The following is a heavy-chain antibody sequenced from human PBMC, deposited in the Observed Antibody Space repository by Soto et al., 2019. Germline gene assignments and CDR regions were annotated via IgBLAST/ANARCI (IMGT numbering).Heavy chain of an antibody. CDR1: GFNFSNHW. CDR3: ARESGDWPLNWFDP. V-gene: IGHV3-74*01. CDR2: ITSDGKSK. Sequence: VGSLRLSCAASGFNFSNHWMHWVRQRPAEGLVWVSRITSDGKSKAYAESVKGRLAISRDNAKNTLYLQMNGLTAEDTAVYYCARESGDWPLNWFDPWGQGTLVTVSS. D-gene: IGHD2-21*02. J-gene: IGHJ5*02.